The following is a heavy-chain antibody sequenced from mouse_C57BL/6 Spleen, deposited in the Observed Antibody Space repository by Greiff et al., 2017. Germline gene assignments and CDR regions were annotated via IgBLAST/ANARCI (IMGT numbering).Heavy chain of an antibody. CDR3: ARRRGGYGRSFDY. V-gene: IGHV1-69*01. CDR2: IDPSDSYT. D-gene: IGHD1-1*01. Sequence: QVQLQQPGAELVMPGASVKLSCKASGYTFTSYWMHWVKQRPGQGLEWIGEIDPSDSYTNYNQKFKGKSTLTVDKSSSTAYMQLSSLTSEDSAVYYCARRRGGYGRSFDYWGQGTTLTVSS. J-gene: IGHJ2*01. CDR1: GYTFTSYW.